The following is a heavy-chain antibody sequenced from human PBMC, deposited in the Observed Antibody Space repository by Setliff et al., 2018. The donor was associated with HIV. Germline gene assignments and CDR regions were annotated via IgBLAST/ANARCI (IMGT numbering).Heavy chain of an antibody. CDR2: ISGSGRGT. D-gene: IGHD3-10*01. CDR3: AKGANYDYGSGSLDY. Sequence: GGSLRLSCAASGFTFSDYAMSWVRQAPGKGLEWVSAISGSGRGTYYADSVKGRFTISRDNSKNTLYLQVNSLRTEDTAVYYCAKGANYDYGSGSLDYWGQRTLVTVSS. J-gene: IGHJ4*02. V-gene: IGHV3-23*01. CDR1: GFTFSDYA.